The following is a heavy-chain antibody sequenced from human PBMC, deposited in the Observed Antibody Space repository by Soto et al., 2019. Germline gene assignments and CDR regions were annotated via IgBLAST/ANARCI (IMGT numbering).Heavy chain of an antibody. CDR1: GGTFSTYG. Sequence: QVQLGQSGAEVRKPGSSVTVSCKASGGTFSTYGITWVRQAPGQGLEWMGNIIPLIGTANYAQRFRGRVTITADESTTTAYMELTSLRSEDTAVYYCARVVMTTVPASFHYGLDVWGQGTTVTVSS. J-gene: IGHJ6*02. CDR3: ARVVMTTVPASFHYGLDV. CDR2: IIPLIGTA. V-gene: IGHV1-69*18. D-gene: IGHD4-4*01.